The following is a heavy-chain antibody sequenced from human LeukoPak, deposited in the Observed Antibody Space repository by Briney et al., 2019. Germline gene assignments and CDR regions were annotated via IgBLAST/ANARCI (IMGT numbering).Heavy chain of an antibody. Sequence: PSETLSLTCTVSGASISSSSYYWTWIRQPPGKGLEWIGYIYYSGSTNYNPSLKCRVTISVDTSKNQFSLKVSSVTAADTAVYYCARDRYGDPPDYRGQGTLVTVSS. J-gene: IGHJ4*02. CDR3: ARDRYGDPPDY. V-gene: IGHV4-61*01. D-gene: IGHD4-17*01. CDR2: IYYSGST. CDR1: GASISSSSYY.